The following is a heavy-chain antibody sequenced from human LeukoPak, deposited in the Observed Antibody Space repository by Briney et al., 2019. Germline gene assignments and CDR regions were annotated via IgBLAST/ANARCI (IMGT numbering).Heavy chain of an antibody. CDR3: ARDRGPGLLASIVVVPAAAGGDY. CDR2: IKQDGSEK. J-gene: IGHJ4*02. Sequence: PGGSLRLSCAASGFTFSSYAMSWVRQAPGKGLEWVANIKQDGSEKYYVDSVKGRFTISRDNAKNSLYLQMNSLRAEDTAVYYCARDRGPGLLASIVVVPAAAGGDYWGQGTLVTVSS. CDR1: GFTFSSYA. D-gene: IGHD2-2*01. V-gene: IGHV3-7*01.